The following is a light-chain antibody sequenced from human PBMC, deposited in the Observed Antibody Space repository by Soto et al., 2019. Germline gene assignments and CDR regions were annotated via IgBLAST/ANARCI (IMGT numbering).Light chain of an antibody. CDR1: QDIASY. J-gene: IGKJ1*01. CDR2: AAS. Sequence: DIQLTQSPSFLSASVGDRVIITCRASQDIASYLAWYQQKPGKAPKLLIYAASTLESGVPSRFSGSGSGTEFTLTISSLQPEDFATYYCQQMNNYPLTFGQGTKVEIK. V-gene: IGKV1-9*01. CDR3: QQMNNYPLT.